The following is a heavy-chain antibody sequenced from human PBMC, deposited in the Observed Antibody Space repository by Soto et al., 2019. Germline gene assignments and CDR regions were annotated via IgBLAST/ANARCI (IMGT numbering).Heavy chain of an antibody. CDR2: INHSGST. V-gene: IGHV4-34*01. Sequence: SETLSLTCAVDGGSFSGYYWSWIRQPPGKGLEWIGEINHSGSTNYNPSLKSRVTISVDTSKNQFSLKLSSVTAADTAVYYCVAGVVYSAFDIWGQGTMVTVSS. CDR3: VAGVVYSAFDI. CDR1: GGSFSGYY. J-gene: IGHJ3*02. D-gene: IGHD2-8*02.